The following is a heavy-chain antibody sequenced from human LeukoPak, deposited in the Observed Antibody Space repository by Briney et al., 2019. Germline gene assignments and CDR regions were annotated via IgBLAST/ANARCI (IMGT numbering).Heavy chain of an antibody. J-gene: IGHJ4*02. CDR1: GGSISSSSYY. D-gene: IGHD4-23*01. V-gene: IGHV4-39*07. Sequence: PSETLSLTCTVSGGSISSSSYYWGWIRQPPGKGLERIGIMYYSGGTYYNPSLKSRVTISRDTSKNQFSLKLSSVTAADTAVYYCARAVVPPYFDYWGQGTLVTVSS. CDR2: MYYSGGT. CDR3: ARAVVPPYFDY.